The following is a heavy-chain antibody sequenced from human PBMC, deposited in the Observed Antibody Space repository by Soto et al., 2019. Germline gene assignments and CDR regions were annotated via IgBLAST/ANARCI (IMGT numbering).Heavy chain of an antibody. CDR2: IYWNDDK. CDR1: GFSLSTSGVG. D-gene: IGHD3-3*01. J-gene: IGHJ5*02. Sequence: GSGPTLVNPTQTLTLTCTFSGFSLSTSGVGVGWIRQHPGKALEWLALIYWNDDKRYSPSLKSRLTITKDTSKNQVVLTMTNMDPVDTATYYCARTKYDFWSGFDSESFYWFDPWGQGTLVTVSS. V-gene: IGHV2-5*01. CDR3: ARTKYDFWSGFDSESFYWFDP.